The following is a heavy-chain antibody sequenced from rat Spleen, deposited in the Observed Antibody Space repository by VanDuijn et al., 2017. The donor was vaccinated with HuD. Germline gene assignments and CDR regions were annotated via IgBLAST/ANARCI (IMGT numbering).Heavy chain of an antibody. CDR1: GFTFSDYN. J-gene: IGHJ3*01. Sequence: EVQLVESGGGLVQPGRSLKLSCAASGFTFSDYNMAWVRQAPKKGLEWVATISYDGSSTYYRDSVRGRFTIFRDVAKSTLYLQMDSLRSEDTATYSCATAGSRVSRFAYWGQGTLVTVSS. V-gene: IGHV5-7*01. CDR2: ISYDGSST. CDR3: ATAGSRVSRFAY. D-gene: IGHD1-4*01.